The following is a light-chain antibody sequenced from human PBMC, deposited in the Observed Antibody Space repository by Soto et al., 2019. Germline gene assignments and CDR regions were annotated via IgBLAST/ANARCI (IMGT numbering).Light chain of an antibody. J-gene: IGKJ1*01. CDR2: DAS. CDR3: QQYNSYSPWT. V-gene: IGKV1-5*01. CDR1: QSISSW. Sequence: DIQMTQSPSTLSASVGDRVTITCRASQSISSWLAWYQQKPGKAPKLLIYDASSLESGVPSRFSGSGSGTEFTLTISSLLADDVAADYCQQYNSYSPWTFGQGTKVEIK.